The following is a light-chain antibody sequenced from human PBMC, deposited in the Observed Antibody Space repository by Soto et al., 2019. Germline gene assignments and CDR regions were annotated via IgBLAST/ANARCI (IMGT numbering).Light chain of an antibody. CDR1: QSVSSSY. V-gene: IGKV3-20*01. Sequence: LTQSPCSLSLTPGERLIFYDGASQSVSSSYLAWYQQKPGQVPRLLIYGASSRATGIPERFSGSGSGTEFTLTISSLEPEDFAVYYCQQYGNSPLTSAGGTKVDIK. J-gene: IGKJ4*01. CDR3: QQYGNSPLT. CDR2: GAS.